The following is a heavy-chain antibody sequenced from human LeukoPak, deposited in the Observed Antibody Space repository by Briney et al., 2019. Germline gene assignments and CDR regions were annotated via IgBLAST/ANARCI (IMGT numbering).Heavy chain of an antibody. Sequence: ASVKVSCKASGGTFSSYAISWVRQAPRQGLEWMGGIIPIFGTANYAQKFQGRVTITTDESTSTAYMELSSLRSEDTAVYYCAEGLVEYSSSSSLPRPASQWGQGTLVTVSS. V-gene: IGHV1-69*05. CDR1: GGTFSSYA. J-gene: IGHJ4*02. CDR2: IIPIFGTA. D-gene: IGHD6-6*01. CDR3: AEGLVEYSSSSSLPRPASQ.